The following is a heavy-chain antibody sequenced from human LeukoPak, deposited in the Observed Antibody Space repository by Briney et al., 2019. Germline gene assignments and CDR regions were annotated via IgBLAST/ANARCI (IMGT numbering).Heavy chain of an antibody. J-gene: IGHJ6*03. Sequence: SETLSLTCAVYGGSFSGYYWSWIRQPPGKGLEWIGEINHSGSTNYNSSLKSRVTISVDTSKNQFSLKLSSVTAADTAVYYCASRGGYKFRFTVYYYYYMDVWGNGTTVTVSS. CDR2: INHSGST. D-gene: IGHD3-10*01. CDR3: ASRGGYKFRFTVYYYYYMDV. V-gene: IGHV4-34*01. CDR1: GGSFSGYY.